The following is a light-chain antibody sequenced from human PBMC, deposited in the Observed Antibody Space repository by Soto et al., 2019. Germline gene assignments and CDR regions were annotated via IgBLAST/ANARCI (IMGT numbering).Light chain of an antibody. CDR1: QDISNY. CDR3: QQYDNLPPFT. Sequence: DLQMTQSPSSLSASVGDRVTITCQAGQDISNYLNWYQQKPGKAPKLLIYDASNLETGVPSRFSGSGSGTDFTFTISSLQPEDIATYYCQQYDNLPPFTFGPGTKVDIK. J-gene: IGKJ3*01. V-gene: IGKV1-33*01. CDR2: DAS.